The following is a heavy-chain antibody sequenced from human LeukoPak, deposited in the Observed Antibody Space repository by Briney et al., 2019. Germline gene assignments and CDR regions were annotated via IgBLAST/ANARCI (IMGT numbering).Heavy chain of an antibody. CDR1: GFTFSSYE. CDR3: AKGPISSPNTLNS. Sequence: SGGSLRLSCAASGFTFSSYEMNWVRQAPGKGLEWVSSITGSGGSTYYADSVKGRFSMSRDNSKNTLYLQMNSLRADDTAVYFCAKGPISSPNTLNSWGQGTLVTVSS. J-gene: IGHJ4*02. V-gene: IGHV3-23*01. D-gene: IGHD6-6*01. CDR2: ITGSGGST.